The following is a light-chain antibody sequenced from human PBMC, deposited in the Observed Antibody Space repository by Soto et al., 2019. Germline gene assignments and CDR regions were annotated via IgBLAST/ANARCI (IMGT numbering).Light chain of an antibody. CDR3: SSYTSSSTLSYV. CDR2: DVS. Sequence: LTQPASVSGSPGQSITISCTGTSSDVGGYNYVSWYQQHPGKAPKLMIYDVSNRPSGVSNRFPGSKSGNTASLTISVLQAEDEADYYCSSYTSSSTLSYVFGTGTKVTVL. CDR1: SSDVGGYNY. V-gene: IGLV2-14*01. J-gene: IGLJ1*01.